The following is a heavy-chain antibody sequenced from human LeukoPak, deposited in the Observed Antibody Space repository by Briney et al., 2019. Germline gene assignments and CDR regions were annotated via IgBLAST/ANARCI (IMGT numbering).Heavy chain of an antibody. D-gene: IGHD3-10*01. CDR2: INQSGST. Sequence: KPSETLSLTCAVYGGSFSGYYWSWIRQPPGKGLEWIGEINQSGSTNYNPSLKSRVTISVDTSKNQFSLELSSVTAADTAVYYCARSYFGSGSYFRYWGQGTLVTVSS. J-gene: IGHJ4*02. CDR1: GGSFSGYY. CDR3: ARSYFGSGSYFRY. V-gene: IGHV4-34*01.